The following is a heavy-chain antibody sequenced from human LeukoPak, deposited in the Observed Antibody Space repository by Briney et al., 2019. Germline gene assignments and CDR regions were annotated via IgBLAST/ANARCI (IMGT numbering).Heavy chain of an antibody. D-gene: IGHD1-26*01. CDR1: GYTFTDYY. Sequence: ASVKVSCKASGYTFTDYYMHWLRQAPGQGLEWMGWIDPNSGGTNYAQNFQGRVTMTRDTSISTAYMDLSSLRSDDTAVYYCATSPLGAYFDDWGQGTLVTVSS. CDR3: ATSPLGAYFDD. V-gene: IGHV1-2*02. J-gene: IGHJ4*02. CDR2: IDPNSGGT.